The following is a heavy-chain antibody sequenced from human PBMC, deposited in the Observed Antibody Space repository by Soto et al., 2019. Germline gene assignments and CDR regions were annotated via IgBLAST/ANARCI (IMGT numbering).Heavy chain of an antibody. Sequence: QVQLVQSGAEVKKPGASVKVSCKASGYTFTGYYMHWVRQAPGQGLEWMGWIHPNSGGTNYAQKFQGWVTMTRDPSISTAYMGLSRLRSDDTAVYSCARASGYYPYGMDVWGQGPTVTVSS. CDR2: IHPNSGGT. J-gene: IGHJ6*02. D-gene: IGHD3-3*01. V-gene: IGHV1-2*04. CDR3: ARASGYYPYGMDV. CDR1: GYTFTGYY.